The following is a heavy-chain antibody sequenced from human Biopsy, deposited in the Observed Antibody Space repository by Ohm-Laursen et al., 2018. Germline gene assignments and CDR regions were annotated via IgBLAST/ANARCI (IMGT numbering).Heavy chain of an antibody. CDR2: INKDGSTL. V-gene: IGHV3-74*03. Sequence: SLRLSCSASGFNFSSYWMNWVRQVPGKGLVWVATINKDGSTLQYVDSVRGRFTISRDNAKNTLHLQMNSLRADDTAIYYCAKDLHNYGMDVWGQGTTVTVS. CDR3: AKDLHNYGMDV. CDR1: GFNFSSYW. J-gene: IGHJ6*02.